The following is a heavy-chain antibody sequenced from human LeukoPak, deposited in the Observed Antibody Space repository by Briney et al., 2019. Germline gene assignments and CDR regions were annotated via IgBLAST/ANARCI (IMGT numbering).Heavy chain of an antibody. V-gene: IGHV4-59*01. Sequence: KPSETLPLTCTVSRGSISSYYWSWIRQPPGKGLEWIGHIYYSGRTNYNPSLKSRVTRSVDPSKSQFSLKLSSVTAADTVVYYGARGVTIQLWSLRYYFDYWGQGTLVTVSS. D-gene: IGHD5-18*01. CDR3: ARGVTIQLWSLRYYFDY. CDR2: IYYSGRT. J-gene: IGHJ4*02. CDR1: RGSISSYY.